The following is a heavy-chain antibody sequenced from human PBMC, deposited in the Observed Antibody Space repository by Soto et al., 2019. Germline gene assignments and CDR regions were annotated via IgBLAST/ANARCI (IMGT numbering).Heavy chain of an antibody. J-gene: IGHJ5*02. CDR2: ISYDGSNK. D-gene: IGHD2-2*01. Sequence: SLRLSCAASGFTFSSYGMHWVRQAPGKGLEWVAVISYDGSNKYYADSVKGRFTISRDNSKNTLYLQMNSLRAEDTAVYYCAKDFVGCSTSCPWGQGTLVTVSS. V-gene: IGHV3-30*18. CDR3: AKDFVGCSTSCP. CDR1: GFTFSSYG.